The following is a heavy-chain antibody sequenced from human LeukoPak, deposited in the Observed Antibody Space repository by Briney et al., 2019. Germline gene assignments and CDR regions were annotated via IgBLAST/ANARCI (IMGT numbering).Heavy chain of an antibody. CDR3: ARLGDRQVLGN. J-gene: IGHJ4*02. Sequence: SETLSLTCTVSGGSISSSSYYWGWIRQPPGKGLEWIGSIYYSGSTYYNPSLKSRVTISVDTSKNQFSLKLSSVTAADTAVYYCARLGDRQVLGNWGQGTLVTVSS. D-gene: IGHD6-6*01. CDR2: IYYSGST. V-gene: IGHV4-39*07. CDR1: GGSISSSSYY.